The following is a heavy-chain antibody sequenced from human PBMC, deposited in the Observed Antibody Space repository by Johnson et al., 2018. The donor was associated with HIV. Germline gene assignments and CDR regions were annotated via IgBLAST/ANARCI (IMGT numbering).Heavy chain of an antibody. Sequence: QVQLVESGGGVVQPGRSLRLSCAASGFTFSTYGMHWVRQAPGKGLEWVAVMWYDGSNKYYADSVKGRFTISRDNSKNTLYLQMNSLRGEDTAVYYCAKEEGWDSREGSFDIWGQGTMVTVSS. D-gene: IGHD6-13*01. CDR2: MWYDGSNK. V-gene: IGHV3-33*06. CDR1: GFTFSTYG. J-gene: IGHJ3*02. CDR3: AKEEGWDSREGSFDI.